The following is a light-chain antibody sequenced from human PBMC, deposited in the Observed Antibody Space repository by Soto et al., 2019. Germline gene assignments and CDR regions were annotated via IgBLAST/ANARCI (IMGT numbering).Light chain of an antibody. CDR2: DVS. CDR1: SSDVGGYNY. V-gene: IGLV2-14*01. Sequence: QSALTQPASVSGSPGQSITISCTGTSSDVGGYNYVSWYQQHPGKAPKLMIYDVSNRPSGVSNRFSGSKSGNTASLTISGLQSEDEADYYFSSYPSSSTYVFGTWTKLTVL. CDR3: SSYPSSSTYV. J-gene: IGLJ1*01.